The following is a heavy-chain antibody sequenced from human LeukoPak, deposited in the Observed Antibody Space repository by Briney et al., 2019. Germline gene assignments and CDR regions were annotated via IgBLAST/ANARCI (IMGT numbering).Heavy chain of an antibody. CDR3: SRESTWYGDAFDL. D-gene: IGHD6-13*01. V-gene: IGHV6-1*01. CDR1: GDGVSSSNAA. CDR2: TYYRSKWSN. J-gene: IGHJ3*01. Sequence: SQTLSLTCAISGDGVSSSNAAWNWIRQSPSRGLEWLGRTYYRSKWSNVYAISVKSRITINPDTSKNQFSLHLNSVTPEDTAVYYCSRESTWYGDAFDLWGQGTMVTVSS.